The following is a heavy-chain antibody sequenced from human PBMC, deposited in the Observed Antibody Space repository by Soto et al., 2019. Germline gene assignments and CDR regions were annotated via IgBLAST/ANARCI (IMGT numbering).Heavy chain of an antibody. D-gene: IGHD6-6*01. V-gene: IGHV3-23*01. J-gene: IGHJ4*02. Sequence: PGGSLRLSCAASGFTFSSYAMSWVRQAPGKGLEWVSAISGSGGSTYYADSVKGRFTISRDNSKNTLYLQMNSLRAEDTAVYYCAKDPEPYSSIAARGLFDYWGQGTLVTVSS. CDR2: ISGSGGST. CDR3: AKDPEPYSSIAARGLFDY. CDR1: GFTFSSYA.